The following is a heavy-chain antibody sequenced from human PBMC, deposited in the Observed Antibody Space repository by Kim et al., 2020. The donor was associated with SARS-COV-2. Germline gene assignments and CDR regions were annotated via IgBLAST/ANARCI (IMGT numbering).Heavy chain of an antibody. Sequence: GGSLRLSCAASGLTFRTYWMHWVRQAPGKGLVWVSRINGDGSTTNYADSVKGRFTISRDNAKNTLYLQLNSLRAEDTAVYYCARRYYDSRGYYYFDSWGQGTLVTVSS. CDR3: ARRYYDSRGYYYFDS. J-gene: IGHJ4*02. V-gene: IGHV3-74*01. D-gene: IGHD3-22*01. CDR2: INGDGSTT. CDR1: GLTFRTYW.